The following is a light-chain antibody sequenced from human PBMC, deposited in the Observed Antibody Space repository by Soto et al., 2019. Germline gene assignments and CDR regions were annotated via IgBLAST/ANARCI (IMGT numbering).Light chain of an antibody. Sequence: DIQMTQSPSTLSASVGDTVTITCRASQSISGWLAWYQQKPGKAPKLLIYKASSLESGVPSRFSGSGSGTKFTLTISSLQPDDFATYYCQQYHIYWTFGQGTKVEIK. CDR1: QSISGW. J-gene: IGKJ1*01. CDR3: QQYHIYWT. V-gene: IGKV1-5*03. CDR2: KAS.